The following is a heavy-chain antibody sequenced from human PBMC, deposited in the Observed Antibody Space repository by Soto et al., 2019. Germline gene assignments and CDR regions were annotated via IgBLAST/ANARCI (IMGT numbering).Heavy chain of an antibody. J-gene: IGHJ4*02. CDR3: ARRRDGYNSRHFDY. Sequence: SETLSLTCAVSGFSISSGNYWGWIRKHPGKGLEWIGSVYHGGNTYYNPSLKSRVSISIDLSKNQFSLKLTSVTAADTAAYYCARRRDGYNSRHFDYWGQGTLVTVS. CDR1: GFSISSGNY. D-gene: IGHD5-12*01. CDR2: VYHGGNT. V-gene: IGHV4-38-2*01.